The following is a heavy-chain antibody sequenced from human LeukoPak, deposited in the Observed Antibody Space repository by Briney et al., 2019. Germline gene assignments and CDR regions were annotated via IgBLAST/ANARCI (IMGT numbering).Heavy chain of an antibody. V-gene: IGHV3-30*18. CDR3: AKDVRYSGPVLDY. D-gene: IGHD1-26*01. CDR2: ISYDGSNK. CDR1: GFTFSSYG. J-gene: IGHJ4*02. Sequence: GRSLRLSCAASGFTFSSYGMHWVRQAPGKGLEWVAVISYDGSNKYYADSVKGRFTISRDNSKNTLYLQMNSLRAEDTAVYYCAKDVRYSGPVLDYWGQGTLVTVSS.